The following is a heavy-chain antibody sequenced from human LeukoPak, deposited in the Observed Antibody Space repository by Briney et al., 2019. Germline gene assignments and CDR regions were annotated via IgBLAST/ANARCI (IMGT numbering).Heavy chain of an antibody. J-gene: IGHJ4*02. CDR1: GFTVSTNC. CDR3: ARVDTVMAYYFDL. Sequence: PGGSLTLSCAASGFTVSTNCMTWVRQAPGNGLEWVSTIYSFGTTYYADSVMGRFTISRHNSRDTLYLQMNSLRAEDTAVYYCARVDTVMAYYFDLWGQGTLVTVSS. V-gene: IGHV3-53*04. D-gene: IGHD5-18*01. CDR2: IYSFGTT.